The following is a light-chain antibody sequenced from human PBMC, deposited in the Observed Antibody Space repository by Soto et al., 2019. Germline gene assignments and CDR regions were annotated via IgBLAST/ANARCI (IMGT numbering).Light chain of an antibody. CDR2: AAS. CDR3: QQSYSTFWT. J-gene: IGKJ3*01. V-gene: IGKV1-39*01. Sequence: DIHITQSPSSLSASVGDRVTITCRASQSISSYLNWYQQKPGKAPKLLIYAASSLQSGVPSRFSGSGSGTDFTLTISSLQPEDFATYYCQQSYSTFWTFGPGTKVDIK. CDR1: QSISSY.